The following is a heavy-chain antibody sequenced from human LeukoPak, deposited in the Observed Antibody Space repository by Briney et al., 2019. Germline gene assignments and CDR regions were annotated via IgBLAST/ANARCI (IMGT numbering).Heavy chain of an antibody. Sequence: PGGSLRLSCAASGFTFSSYSMNWVRQAPGKGLEWVSSISSSSSYIYYADSVKGRFTISRDNAENSLYLQMNSLRAEDTAVYYCARGLPGGFVGFSSSWYPLDYWGQGALVTVSS. V-gene: IGHV3-21*01. D-gene: IGHD6-13*01. CDR2: ISSSSSYI. CDR1: GFTFSSYS. CDR3: ARGLPGGFVGFSSSWYPLDY. J-gene: IGHJ4*02.